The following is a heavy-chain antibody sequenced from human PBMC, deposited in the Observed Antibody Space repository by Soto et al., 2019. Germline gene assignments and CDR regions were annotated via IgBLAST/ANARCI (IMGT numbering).Heavy chain of an antibody. CDR2: MNPNSGNT. Sequence: ASVKVSCKASGYTFTSYDINWVRQATGQGLEWMGWMNPNSGNTGYAQKFQGRVTMTRSTSISTAYMELSSLRSEDTAVYYCARRYCSSTSCPDAFDIWGQGTMVTVSS. CDR3: ARRYCSSTSCPDAFDI. CDR1: GYTFTSYD. J-gene: IGHJ3*02. D-gene: IGHD2-2*01. V-gene: IGHV1-8*01.